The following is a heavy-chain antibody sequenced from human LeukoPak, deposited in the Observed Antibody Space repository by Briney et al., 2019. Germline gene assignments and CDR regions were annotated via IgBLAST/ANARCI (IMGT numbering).Heavy chain of an antibody. CDR1: GGTFTSFA. Sequence: ASVKVSCKASGGTFTSFAFTWVRQAPGQGLEWMGWISTYNGDTKYVQNFQDRLTMTTDTSASTAYMELRNLRSDDTAVYYCARVRRYSGYNYFDAFDNWGQGTMVTVSS. V-gene: IGHV1-18*01. D-gene: IGHD5-12*01. CDR2: ISTYNGDT. J-gene: IGHJ3*02. CDR3: ARVRRYSGYNYFDAFDN.